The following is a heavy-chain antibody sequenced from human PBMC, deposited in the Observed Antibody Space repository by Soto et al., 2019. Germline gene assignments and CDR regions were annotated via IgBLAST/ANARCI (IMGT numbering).Heavy chain of an antibody. CDR2: ISSSSSYI. CDR1: GFTFSSYS. Sequence: GGSLRLSCAAFGFTFSSYSMNWVRQAPGKGLEWFSSISSSSSYIYYADSVKGRFTISRDNAKNSLYLQMNSLRAEDTAVYYCARDLSVATAYGMDVWGQGTTVTVSS. J-gene: IGHJ6*02. V-gene: IGHV3-21*01. D-gene: IGHD5-12*01. CDR3: ARDLSVATAYGMDV.